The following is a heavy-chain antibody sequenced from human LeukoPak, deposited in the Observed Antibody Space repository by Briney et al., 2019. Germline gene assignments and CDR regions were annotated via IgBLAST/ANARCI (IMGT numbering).Heavy chain of an antibody. CDR1: GYTFTGYY. V-gene: IGHV1-2*02. CDR2: INPNSGGT. D-gene: IGHD3-10*01. Sequence: ASVKVSCKASGYTFTGYYMHWVRQAPGQGLEWMGWINPNSGGTNYAQKFQGRVTMTRDTSTSTVYMELSSLRSEDTAVYYCASPKLLDYYGSGSYYYGMDVWGQGTTVTVSS. J-gene: IGHJ6*02. CDR3: ASPKLLDYYGSGSYYYGMDV.